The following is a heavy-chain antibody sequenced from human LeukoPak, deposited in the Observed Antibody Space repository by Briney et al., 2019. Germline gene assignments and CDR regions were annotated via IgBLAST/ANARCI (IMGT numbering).Heavy chain of an antibody. D-gene: IGHD4-23*01. CDR1: GFTFSSYW. CDR2: IKYDGTYT. Sequence: PGGSLRLSCAGSGFTFSSYWMSWVRQAPGKGLEWLANIKYDGTYTNYKDSVKGRLTLSGDNAKNSVYLQMNSLRAEDTAVYYCTRDEGATVATYRFDFWGRGTLVTVSS. CDR3: TRDEGATVATYRFDF. V-gene: IGHV3-7*01. J-gene: IGHJ4*02.